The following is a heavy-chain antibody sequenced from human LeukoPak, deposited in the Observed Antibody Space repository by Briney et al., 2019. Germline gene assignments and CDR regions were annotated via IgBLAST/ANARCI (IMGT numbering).Heavy chain of an antibody. CDR1: GGSISSYY. CDR2: IYYSGST. V-gene: IGHV4-59*08. D-gene: IGHD3-22*01. J-gene: IGHJ1*01. Sequence: PSEPLSLTCTVSGGSISSYYWGWIRQPPGKGLEWIGYIYYSGSTNYNPSLKSRVTISLDTSKNQFSLKLSSVTAADTAVYYCARVVQSTDSSGFYLPEYFQHWGQGTLVTVSS. CDR3: ARVVQSTDSSGFYLPEYFQH.